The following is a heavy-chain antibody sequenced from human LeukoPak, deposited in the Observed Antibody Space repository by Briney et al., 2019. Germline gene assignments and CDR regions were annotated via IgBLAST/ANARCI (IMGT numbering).Heavy chain of an antibody. V-gene: IGHV1-46*01. CDR3: ARDNSAEDTAWWFDP. J-gene: IGHJ5*02. CDR1: GYTFTSYY. Sequence: ASVKVSCKASGYTFTSYYMHWVRQAPGRGLEWMGIINPSGGSTSYAQKFQGRVTMTRDMSTSTDYMELSSLRSEDAAVYYCARDNSAEDTAWWFDPWGQGTLVTVSS. CDR2: INPSGGST. D-gene: IGHD1-14*01.